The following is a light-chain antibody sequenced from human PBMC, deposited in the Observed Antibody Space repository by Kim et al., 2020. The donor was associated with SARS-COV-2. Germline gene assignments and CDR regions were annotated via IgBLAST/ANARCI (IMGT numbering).Light chain of an antibody. V-gene: IGKV3D-15*01. CDR1: QSLSSY. J-gene: IGKJ1*01. CDR2: GAS. CDR3: QQYINWPPWT. Sequence: EIVMTQSPATLSVSPGERVTLSCRASQSLSSYLAWFQHKPGQAPRLLIYGASTRATGIPDRFSGSGSGTEFTLTISSLQSEDFAIYYCQQYINWPPWTFGQGTKVDIK.